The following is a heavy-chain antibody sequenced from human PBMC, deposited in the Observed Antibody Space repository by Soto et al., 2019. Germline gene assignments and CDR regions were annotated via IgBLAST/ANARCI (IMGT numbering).Heavy chain of an antibody. CDR3: ARGPLTLPDY. J-gene: IGHJ4*02. CDR1: GYTFTSYG. CDR2: TNPSGGST. Sequence: ASVKVSCKASGYTFTSYGISWVRQAPGQGLEWMGITNPSGGSTSYAQKFQGRVTMTRDTSTSTVYMELSSLRSEDTAVYYCARGPLTLPDYWGQGTLVTVSS. D-gene: IGHD7-27*01. V-gene: IGHV1-46*03.